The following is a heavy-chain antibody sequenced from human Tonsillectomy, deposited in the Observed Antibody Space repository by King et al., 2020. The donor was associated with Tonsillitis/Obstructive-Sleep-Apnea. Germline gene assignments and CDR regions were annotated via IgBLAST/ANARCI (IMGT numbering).Heavy chain of an antibody. D-gene: IGHD4-23*01. V-gene: IGHV4-59*01. Sequence: QLQESGPGLVKPSGTLSLTCNVSGVSISTYYWGWIRPPPGKGLEWIGYIYYSGNINYNPSLESRVTISLHSTLNEFSLKLTSVTAADTAVYYCARAGLPHSGGHQYYFDYWGQGALVSVSS. J-gene: IGHJ4*02. CDR3: ARAGLPHSGGHQYYFDY. CDR2: IYYSGNI. CDR1: GVSISTYY.